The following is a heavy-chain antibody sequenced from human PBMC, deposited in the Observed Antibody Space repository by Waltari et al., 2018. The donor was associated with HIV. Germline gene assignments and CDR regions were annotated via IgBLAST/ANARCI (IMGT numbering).Heavy chain of an antibody. CDR2: IFYTESTLSS. V-gene: IGHV4-61*03. CDR1: RDSVTTGHRY. CDR3: ASGRILTGYRGTDYYYGMDV. J-gene: IGHJ6*02. D-gene: IGHD3-9*01. Sequence: QVHLQESRPGLVRPSETLSLTCTVSRDSVTTGHRYWCWVRQTPGKGLEWIGSIFYTESTLSSKYNPSLESRVIITCATSRNHVSMNLPSVTAADAAVYFCASGRILTGYRGTDYYYGMDVWGQGTTVAVSS.